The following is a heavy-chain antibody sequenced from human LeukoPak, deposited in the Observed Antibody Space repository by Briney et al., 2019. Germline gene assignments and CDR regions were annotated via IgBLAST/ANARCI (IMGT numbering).Heavy chain of an antibody. Sequence: GGSLRLSCVASGFTFSETWMHWVRQVPGEGLVWLSRIEKNGNTIYADSEKGRFTISRDNARNTLYLQMKSLRAEDTAVYYCVRDRYYLSDYWGRGTLVTVSS. CDR1: GFTFSETW. CDR3: VRDRYYLSDY. D-gene: IGHD2-8*01. CDR2: IEKNGNT. V-gene: IGHV3-74*01. J-gene: IGHJ4*02.